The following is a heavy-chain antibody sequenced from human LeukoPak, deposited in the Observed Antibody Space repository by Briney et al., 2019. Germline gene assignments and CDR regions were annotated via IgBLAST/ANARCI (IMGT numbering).Heavy chain of an antibody. Sequence: GGSLRLSCAASGFTFSSYWMSWVRQAQGTGQEWVANIKQDGSEKYYVDSVKGRFTISRDNAKNSLYLQMNSLRAEDTAVYYCARGGYGSGGSCYPLGSWGQGTLVTVSS. V-gene: IGHV3-7*01. CDR3: ARGGYGSGGSCYPLGS. CDR1: GFTFSSYW. J-gene: IGHJ5*02. D-gene: IGHD2-15*01. CDR2: IKQDGSEK.